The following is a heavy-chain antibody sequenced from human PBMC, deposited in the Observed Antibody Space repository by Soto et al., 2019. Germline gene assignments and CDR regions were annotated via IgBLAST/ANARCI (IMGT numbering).Heavy chain of an antibody. J-gene: IGHJ5*02. CDR2: MSSTGSST. CDR3: ARDPRDLWFGEVLGPAPKWFDP. CDR1: GFTFSDYS. Sequence: GGSLRLSCAASGFTFSDYSINWVRQAPGKGLEWVSYMSSTGSSTYYADSVKGRFTISRDKVKNSLYLQMNSLRSEDTAVYYCARDPRDLWFGEVLGPAPKWFDPWGQGTLVTVSS. D-gene: IGHD3-10*01. V-gene: IGHV3-48*01.